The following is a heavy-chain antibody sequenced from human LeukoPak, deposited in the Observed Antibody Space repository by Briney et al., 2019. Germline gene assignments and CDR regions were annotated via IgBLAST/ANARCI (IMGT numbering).Heavy chain of an antibody. Sequence: PGRSLRLSCAASGFTFDDYAMHWVRQAPGKGLEWVSGISWNSGSIGYADSVKGRFTISRDNAKNSLYLQMNILRAEDTALYYCAKSSDVPDSVVVVPAAFDYWGQGTLVTVSS. CDR2: ISWNSGSI. CDR3: AKSSDVPDSVVVVPAAFDY. J-gene: IGHJ4*02. CDR1: GFTFDDYA. D-gene: IGHD2-2*01. V-gene: IGHV3-9*01.